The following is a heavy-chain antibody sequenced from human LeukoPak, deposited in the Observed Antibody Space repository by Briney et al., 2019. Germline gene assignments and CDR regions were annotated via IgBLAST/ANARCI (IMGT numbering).Heavy chain of an antibody. V-gene: IGHV1-69*06. D-gene: IGHD6-19*01. CDR2: IIPIFGTA. CDR1: GGTFSSYA. J-gene: IGHJ4*02. CDR3: ARGRGWPRYYFDY. Sequence: VKVSCKASGGTFSSYAISWVRQAPGQGLEWMGGIIPIFGTANYAQKFLGRVTITADKSTSTAYMELSSLRSEDTAVYYCARGRGWPRYYFDYWGQGTLVTVSS.